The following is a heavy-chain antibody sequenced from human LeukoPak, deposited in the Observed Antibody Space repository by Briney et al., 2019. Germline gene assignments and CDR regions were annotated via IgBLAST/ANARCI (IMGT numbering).Heavy chain of an antibody. CDR1: GFTFSSYG. V-gene: IGHV3-30*02. Sequence: PGGSLRLSCAASGFTFSSYGMHWVRQAPGKGLEWVAFIRYDGSNKYYADSVKGRFTISRDNSKNTLYLQMNSLRAEDTAVYYCAKGMSDNLHIVVVIAPPDAFDIWGQGTMVTVSS. CDR3: AKGMSDNLHIVVVIAPPDAFDI. D-gene: IGHD2-21*01. CDR2: IRYDGSNK. J-gene: IGHJ3*02.